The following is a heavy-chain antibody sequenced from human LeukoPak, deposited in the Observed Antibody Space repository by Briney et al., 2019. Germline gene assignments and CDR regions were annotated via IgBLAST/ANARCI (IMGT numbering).Heavy chain of an antibody. CDR1: GFTFSNTW. J-gene: IGHJ6*02. D-gene: IGHD3-10*01. Sequence: GGSLRLSCAASGFTFSNTWMSWVRQAPGKGLEWVGRIKCKTDGGTTDYAAPVKGRFTISRDDSKNTLYLQMNSLKTEDTAVYYCTTGITMVRGTNPDQYYGMDVWGQGTTVTVSS. CDR3: TTGITMVRGTNPDQYYGMDV. CDR2: IKCKTDGGTT. V-gene: IGHV3-15*01.